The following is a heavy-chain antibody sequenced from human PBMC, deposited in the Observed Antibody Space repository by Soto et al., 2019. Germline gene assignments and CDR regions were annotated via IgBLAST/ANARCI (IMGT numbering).Heavy chain of an antibody. V-gene: IGHV4-39*01. D-gene: IGHD2-15*01. Sequence: SETLSLTCTVSGGSISSSSYYWGWIRQPPGKGLEWIGSIYYSGSTYYNPSLKSRVTISVDTSKNQFSLKLSSVTAADTAVYYCARHRSDFWFDPWGQGTLVTVSS. CDR2: IYYSGST. CDR1: GGSISSSSYY. CDR3: ARHRSDFWFDP. J-gene: IGHJ5*02.